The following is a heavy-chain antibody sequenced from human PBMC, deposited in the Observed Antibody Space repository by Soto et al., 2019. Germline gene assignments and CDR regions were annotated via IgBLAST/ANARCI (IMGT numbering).Heavy chain of an antibody. D-gene: IGHD3-16*02. CDR1: GGSIDDYY. V-gene: IGHV4-59*01. J-gene: IGHJ5*02. Sequence: SETLSLTCTVFGGSIDDYYWSWIRQSPGKGLEWIGHISDRGSTDYNPSLKSRVTISVDRSKKQFSLKVTSVTAADTAVYYCARDRWTARANWFDPWGQGTLVTVSS. CDR2: ISDRGST. CDR3: ARDRWTARANWFDP.